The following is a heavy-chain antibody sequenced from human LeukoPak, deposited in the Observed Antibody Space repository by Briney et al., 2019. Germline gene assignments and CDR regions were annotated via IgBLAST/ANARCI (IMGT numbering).Heavy chain of an antibody. V-gene: IGHV3-21*01. CDR3: ASEYYYDSSGYYYVSSYFDY. CDR2: ISSGSHYI. Sequence: PGGSLRLSCGASGFTFNTYSMSWVRQAPGKGLEWVSFISSGSHYIYYAGSVKGRFTISRDNTKNSLFLQMSSLRAEDTAVYYCASEYYYDSSGYYYVSSYFDYWGQGTLVTVSS. J-gene: IGHJ4*02. D-gene: IGHD3-22*01. CDR1: GFTFNTYS.